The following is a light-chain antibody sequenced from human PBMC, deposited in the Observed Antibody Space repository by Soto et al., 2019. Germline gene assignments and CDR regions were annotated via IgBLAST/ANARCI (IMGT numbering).Light chain of an antibody. CDR1: QGISSF. V-gene: IGKV1-9*01. CDR2: TAS. J-gene: IGKJ4*01. Sequence: DIQLTQSPSFLSASVGDRVTITCRASQGISSFLAWYQQKPGKAPNLLIYTASTLQSGVPSRFSGSGSGTEFPLTISSLQPEDFATYYCQQLNSYPPTVGGGTKVEIK. CDR3: QQLNSYPPT.